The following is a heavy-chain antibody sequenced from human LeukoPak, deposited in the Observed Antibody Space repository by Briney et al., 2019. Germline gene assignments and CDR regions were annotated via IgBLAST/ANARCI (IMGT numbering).Heavy chain of an antibody. CDR1: GCTISSGGYY. CDR2: SYYSGSS. J-gene: IGHJ5*02. V-gene: IGHV4-31*03. D-gene: IGHD3-10*01. CDR3: ARLLLWFGEFESRWFDP. Sequence: SQTLSLTCTVSGCTISSGGYYWSWIRQHPGKGLDWIGNSYYSGSSYYNPSLKSRVTISVDTSKNQFSLKLSSVTAADTAVYYCARLLLWFGEFESRWFDPWGQGTLVTVSS.